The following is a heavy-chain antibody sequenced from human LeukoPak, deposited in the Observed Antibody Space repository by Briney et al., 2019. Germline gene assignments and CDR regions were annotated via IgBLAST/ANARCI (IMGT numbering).Heavy chain of an antibody. CDR3: ARDLRYCSSASCSENGAFDI. D-gene: IGHD2-2*01. CDR2: ISSSGSFI. Sequence: PGGSLRLSCAASGFTFSSYGMHWVRQAPGEGLEWVSSISSSGSFIYYSDSVKGRFTISRDNATNSLFLQMNSLRAEDTAVYYWARDLRYCSSASCSENGAFDIWGQGTMVTVSS. CDR1: GFTFSSYG. J-gene: IGHJ3*02. V-gene: IGHV3-21*01.